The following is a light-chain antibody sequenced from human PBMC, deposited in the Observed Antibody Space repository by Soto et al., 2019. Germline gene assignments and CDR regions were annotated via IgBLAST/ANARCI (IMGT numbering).Light chain of an antibody. CDR1: SSDVGGYNY. V-gene: IGLV2-14*01. J-gene: IGLJ2*01. CDR2: DVS. Sequence: QSVLTQPASVSGSPGQSITISCTGTSSDVGGYNYVSWYQQHPGKAPKLMIYDVSNRPSGISNRFSGSKSGNTASLTISGLQDEDEAYYYCSAYTSSSPLVVFGGGTKVTVL. CDR3: SAYTSSSPLVV.